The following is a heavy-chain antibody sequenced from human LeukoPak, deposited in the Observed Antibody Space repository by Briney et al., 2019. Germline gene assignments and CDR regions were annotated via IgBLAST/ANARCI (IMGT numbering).Heavy chain of an antibody. CDR3: ASSYYVFGSGDSLTYYFDY. V-gene: IGHV3-48*03. D-gene: IGHD3-3*01. CDR2: ISSSGSTI. J-gene: IGHJ4*02. Sequence: GGSLRLSCAASGFTFSSYEMNWVRQAPGKGLEWVSYISSSGSTIYYADYVKGRFTISRDNAKNSLYLQMNSLRAEDTAVYYCASSYYVFGSGDSLTYYFDYWGQGTLVTVSS. CDR1: GFTFSSYE.